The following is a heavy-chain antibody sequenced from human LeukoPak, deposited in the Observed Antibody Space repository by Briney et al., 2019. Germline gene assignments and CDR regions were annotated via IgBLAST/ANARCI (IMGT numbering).Heavy chain of an antibody. CDR3: ARAPPYYDFWSGYYTWFDP. D-gene: IGHD3-3*01. J-gene: IGHJ5*02. Sequence: GGSLRLSCAASGFTFDDYAMHWVRQAPGKGLEWVSGISWNSGSIGYADSVKGRFTISRDNAKNSLYLQMNSLRAEDTAVYYCARAPPYYDFWSGYYTWFDPWGQGTLVTVSS. CDR2: ISWNSGSI. CDR1: GFTFDDYA. V-gene: IGHV3-9*01.